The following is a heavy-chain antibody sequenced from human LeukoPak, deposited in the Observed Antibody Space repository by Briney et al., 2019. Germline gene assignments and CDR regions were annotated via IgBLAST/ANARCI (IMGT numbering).Heavy chain of an antibody. CDR2: IYTSGST. D-gene: IGHD5-18*01. V-gene: IGHV4-4*07. CDR1: GVSISIYY. Sequence: PSETLSLTCTVSGVSISIYYWSWIRQPAGKGLEWIGRIYTSGSTNYNPSLNSRVTMSVDTSKNQFSLRLSSLTAADTAVYYCARENDRYGRIDYWGQGTQVTVSS. CDR3: ARENDRYGRIDY. J-gene: IGHJ4*02.